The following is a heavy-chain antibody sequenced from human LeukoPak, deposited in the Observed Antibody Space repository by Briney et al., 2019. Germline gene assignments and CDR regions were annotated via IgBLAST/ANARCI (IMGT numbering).Heavy chain of an antibody. CDR1: GFTFSSYA. V-gene: IGHV3-30-3*01. J-gene: IGHJ4*02. D-gene: IGHD5-24*01. CDR2: ISYDGSNK. CDR3: ARAQRWLQHLDY. Sequence: LAGGSLRLSCAASGFTFSSYAMHWVRQAPGKGLEWVAVISYDGSNKYYADSVKGRFTISRDYSKNTLYLQMNSLRAEDTAVYYCARAQRWLQHLDYWGQGTLVTVSS.